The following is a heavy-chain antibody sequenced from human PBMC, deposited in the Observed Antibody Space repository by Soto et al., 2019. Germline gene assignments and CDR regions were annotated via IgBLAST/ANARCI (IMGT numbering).Heavy chain of an antibody. J-gene: IGHJ4*02. CDR3: ASRAYNYYDSSGYYLD. CDR1: GGSIISGGYY. D-gene: IGHD3-22*01. Sequence: PSETLSLTCTVSGGSIISGGYYWIWIRQHPGKGLEWIGYIYYSGSTYYNPSLKSRVTISVDTSKNQFSLKLSSVTAADTAVYYCASRAYNYYDSSGYYLDWGQGTLVTVSS. CDR2: IYYSGST. V-gene: IGHV4-31*03.